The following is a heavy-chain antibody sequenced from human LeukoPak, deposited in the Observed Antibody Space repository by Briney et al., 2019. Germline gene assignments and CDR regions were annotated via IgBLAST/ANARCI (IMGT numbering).Heavy chain of an antibody. CDR3: ARATLRNYYGSGSYYKEADY. J-gene: IGHJ4*02. V-gene: IGHV1-69*04. Sequence: ASVKVSCKASGGTFSSYAISWVRQAPGQGLEWMGRIIPILGIANYAQKFQGRVTITADKSTSTAYMELSSLRSEDTAVYYCARATLRNYYGSGSYYKEADYWGQGTLVTVSS. CDR1: GGTFSSYA. D-gene: IGHD3-10*01. CDR2: IIPILGIA.